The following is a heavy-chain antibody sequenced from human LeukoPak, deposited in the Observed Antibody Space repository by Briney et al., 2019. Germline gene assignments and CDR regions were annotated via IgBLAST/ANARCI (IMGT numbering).Heavy chain of an antibody. CDR1: TFTFSSYS. Sequence: GGSLRLSCVASTFTFSSYSMNWVRQAPGKGVEGVSYISSSSSPLYYPDPVNRRFTISRDNAKNSLYLQLHSLRAEDTAVYYCARWASQDAFDIWGQGTMVTVSS. J-gene: IGHJ3*02. D-gene: IGHD1-26*01. CDR2: ISSSSSPL. V-gene: IGHV3-48*01. CDR3: ARWASQDAFDI.